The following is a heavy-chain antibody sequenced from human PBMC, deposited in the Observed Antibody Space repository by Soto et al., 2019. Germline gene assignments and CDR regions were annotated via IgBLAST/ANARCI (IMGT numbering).Heavy chain of an antibody. V-gene: IGHV4-59*08. CDR1: SDSISSYY. J-gene: IGHJ4*02. D-gene: IGHD6-19*01. CDR3: ARAVGDPLYYLDY. Sequence: SETLSLTCTVSSDSISSYYWIWIRQSPGKGLEWIGYTDYSGNTNYNPSLKSRVTMSGDTSKNQFSLRLGSVTAADTAVYYCARAVGDPLYYLDYWGQGTLVTVSS. CDR2: TDYSGNT.